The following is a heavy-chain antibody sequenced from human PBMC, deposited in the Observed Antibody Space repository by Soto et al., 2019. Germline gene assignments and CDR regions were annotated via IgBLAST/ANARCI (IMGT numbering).Heavy chain of an antibody. CDR1: GFTFNIYG. V-gene: IGHV3-30*18. CDR3: AKDQASGQGSFDS. J-gene: IGHJ4*02. CDR2: ISYDGRNQ. Sequence: VKLVESGGGVVQPGGSLRLSCAASGFTFNIYGMHWFRQAPDKGLEWVALISYDGRNQYYADFVKGRFTISRDNSKNTRFLQMNSLRADDTAVYYCAKDQASGQGSFDSWGQGTLVTVSS.